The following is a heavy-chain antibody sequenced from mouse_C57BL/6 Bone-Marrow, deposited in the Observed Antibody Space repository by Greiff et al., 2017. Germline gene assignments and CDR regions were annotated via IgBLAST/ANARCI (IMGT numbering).Heavy chain of an antibody. J-gene: IGHJ2*01. CDR3: ARSSTFFYYFDY. V-gene: IGHV1-47*01. Sequence: QVQLHQSGAELVKPGASVKMSCKASGYTFTTYPIEWMKQNHGKSLEWIGNFHPYNDDTKYNEKFKGKATLTVEKSSNTVYLELSRLPSDDSAVYYCARSSTFFYYFDYWGQGTTLTVAS. CDR2: FHPYNDDT. D-gene: IGHD5-1*01. CDR1: GYTFTTYP.